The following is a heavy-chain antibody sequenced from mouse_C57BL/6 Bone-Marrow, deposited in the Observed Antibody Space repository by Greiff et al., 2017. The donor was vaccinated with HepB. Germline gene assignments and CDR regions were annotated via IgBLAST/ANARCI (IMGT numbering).Heavy chain of an antibody. CDR2: IHPNSGST. J-gene: IGHJ1*03. Sequence: QVTLKESGAELVKPGASVKLSCKASGYTFTSYWMHWVKQRPGQGLEWIGMIHPNSGSTNYNEKFKSKATLTVDKSSSTAYMQLSSLTSEDSAVYYCARCSSYWYFDVWGTGTTVTVSS. D-gene: IGHD1-1*01. CDR1: GYTFTSYW. V-gene: IGHV1-64*01. CDR3: ARCSSYWYFDV.